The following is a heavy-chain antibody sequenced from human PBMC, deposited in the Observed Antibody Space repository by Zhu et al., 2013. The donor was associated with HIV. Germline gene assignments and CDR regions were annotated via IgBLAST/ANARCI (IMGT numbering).Heavy chain of an antibody. CDR2: IIPILGIA. V-gene: IGHV1-69*08. D-gene: IGHD3-22*01. CDR1: GGTFSSYT. CDR3: AREGQSPDSSGYYDRVAFDI. J-gene: IGHJ3*02. Sequence: QVQLVQSGAEVKKPGSSVKVSCKASGGTFSSYTISWVRQAPGQGLEWMGRIIPILGIANYAQKFQGRVTITADKSTSTAYMELSSLRSEDTAVYYCAREGQSPDSSGYYDRVAFDIWGQGTMVTVSS.